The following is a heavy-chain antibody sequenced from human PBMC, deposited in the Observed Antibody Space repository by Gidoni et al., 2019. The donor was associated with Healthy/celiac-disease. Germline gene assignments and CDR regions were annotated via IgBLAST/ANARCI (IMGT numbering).Heavy chain of an antibody. V-gene: IGHV3-43D*04. CDR1: GFTFDDYA. D-gene: IGHD6-13*01. J-gene: IGHJ4*02. CDR3: AKDIEGRYSSSGIDY. CDR2: ISWDGGST. Sequence: EVQLVESGGVVVQPGGSLRLSCAASGFTFDDYAMHWVRQAPGKGLEWVSLISWDGGSTYYADSVKGRFTISRDNSKNSLYLQMNSLRAEDTALYYCAKDIEGRYSSSGIDYWGQGTLVTVSS.